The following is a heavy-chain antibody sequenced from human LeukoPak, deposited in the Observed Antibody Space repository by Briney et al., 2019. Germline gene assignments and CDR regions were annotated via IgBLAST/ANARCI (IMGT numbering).Heavy chain of an antibody. CDR3: AKDVVGQQWPENY. V-gene: IGHV3-48*03. CDR2: ISSSGSTI. CDR1: GFTFSSYE. J-gene: IGHJ4*02. D-gene: IGHD6-19*01. Sequence: GGSLRLSCAASGFTFSSYEMNWVRQAPGKGLEWVSYISSSGSTIYYADSVKGRFTISRDNSKNTLYLQMNSLRAEDTAVYFCAKDVVGQQWPENYWGQGTLVTVSS.